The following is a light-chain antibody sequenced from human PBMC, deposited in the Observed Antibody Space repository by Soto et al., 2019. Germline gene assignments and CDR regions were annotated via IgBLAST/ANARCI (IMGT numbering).Light chain of an antibody. CDR1: SSDVGGYNS. Sequence: QSALTQPPSASGSPEQSVTISCTGTSSDVGGYNSVSWYQQHPGKAPKLIIYEVKNRPSGIPDRFSGSKSGNTASLTVSGLQAGDEAAYYCSSYAGSNNYVVFGGGTKLTVL. CDR3: SSYAGSNNYVV. V-gene: IGLV2-8*01. J-gene: IGLJ2*01. CDR2: EVK.